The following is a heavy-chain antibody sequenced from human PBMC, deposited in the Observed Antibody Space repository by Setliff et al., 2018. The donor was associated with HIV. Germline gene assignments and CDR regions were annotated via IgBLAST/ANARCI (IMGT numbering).Heavy chain of an antibody. CDR1: GVIFGDYG. Sequence: PGGSLRLSCAASGVIFGDYGVNWVRQTPGKGLEWVGFIGSKAYGGTTEYAAPLKGRFTISRDNAKNSLYLQMNSLRAEDTAVYYCARYSSSWYSDYYYMDVWGKGTTVTVSS. D-gene: IGHD6-13*01. CDR2: IGSKAYGGTT. V-gene: IGHV3-49*04. CDR3: ARYSSSWYSDYYYMDV. J-gene: IGHJ6*03.